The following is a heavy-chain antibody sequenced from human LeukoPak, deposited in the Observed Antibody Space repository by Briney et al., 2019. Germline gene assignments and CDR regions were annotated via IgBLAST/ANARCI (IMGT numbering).Heavy chain of an antibody. J-gene: IGHJ1*01. CDR3: ARAYGGNSQYFQH. CDR2: IYHSGST. Sequence: SETLSLTCTVSGGSISSSSYYWGWIRQPPGTGLEWIGSIYHSGSTYYNPSLKSRVTISVDTSKNQFSLKLTSVTAADTAVYYCARAYGGNSQYFQHWGQGTLVTVSS. CDR1: GGSISSSSYY. D-gene: IGHD4-23*01. V-gene: IGHV4-39*07.